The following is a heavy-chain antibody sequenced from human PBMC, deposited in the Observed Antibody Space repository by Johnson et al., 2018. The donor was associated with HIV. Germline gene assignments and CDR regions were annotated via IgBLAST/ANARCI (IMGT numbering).Heavy chain of an antibody. CDR1: GFTFNNYG. Sequence: QVQLVESGGGVVQPGGSLRLSCAASGFTFNNYGMHWVRQAPGKGLEWVAFIRHDGGEKYYADSVKGRFTISRDNSKNTLYRQMNSLRAEDPAGYYCAIPNGAAGCAFDIWGQGTMVTVSS. V-gene: IGHV3-30*02. J-gene: IGHJ3*02. D-gene: IGHD6-13*01. CDR3: AIPNGAAGCAFDI. CDR2: IRHDGGEK.